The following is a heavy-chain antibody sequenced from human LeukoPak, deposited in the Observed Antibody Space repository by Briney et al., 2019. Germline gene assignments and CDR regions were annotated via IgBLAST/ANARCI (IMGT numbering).Heavy chain of an antibody. CDR3: ARAVVVPAAIKYYDSSGCYDY. CDR1: GGSYRVCY. J-gene: IGHJ4*02. D-gene: IGHD2-2*01. Sequence: MPSETLSLTCAVYGGSYRVCYWIWMRQPPGKALECIGEINHSGSTNYNPSLKSRVTISVDTSKNQFSLKLSSVTAADTAVYYCARAVVVPAAIKYYDSSGCYDYWGQGTLVTVSS. CDR2: INHSGST. V-gene: IGHV4-34*01.